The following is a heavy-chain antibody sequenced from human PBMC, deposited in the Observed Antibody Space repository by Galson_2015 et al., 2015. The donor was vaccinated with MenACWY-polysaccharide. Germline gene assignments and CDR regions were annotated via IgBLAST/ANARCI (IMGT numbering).Heavy chain of an antibody. Sequence: SLRLSCAASGFTFSSYAMSWVRQAPGKGLEWVSGVSASGGSTVYTDSAKGRFTMSRDNSKRSLYLQMNSLRAEDTAVYYCAKDRGPGEYAYSWGTFDIWGRGTMVTVSS. V-gene: IGHV3-23*01. J-gene: IGHJ3*02. CDR2: VSASGGST. CDR1: GFTFSSYA. D-gene: IGHD3-10*01. CDR3: AKDRGPGEYAYSWGTFDI.